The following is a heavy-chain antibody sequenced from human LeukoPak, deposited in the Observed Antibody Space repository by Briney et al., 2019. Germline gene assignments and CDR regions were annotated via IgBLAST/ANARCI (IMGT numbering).Heavy chain of an antibody. D-gene: IGHD2-21*01. CDR1: GFTFSSYW. V-gene: IGHV3-7*01. J-gene: IGHJ5*02. Sequence: GGSLRLSCAASGFTFSSYWISWVRQAPGKGLEWVANIKQDGSKKYYVDSVKGRFTISRDNAKNSLYLQMNSLRAEDTAVYYCARYIGVAAGWFDPWGQGTLVTVSS. CDR3: ARYIGVAAGWFDP. CDR2: IKQDGSKK.